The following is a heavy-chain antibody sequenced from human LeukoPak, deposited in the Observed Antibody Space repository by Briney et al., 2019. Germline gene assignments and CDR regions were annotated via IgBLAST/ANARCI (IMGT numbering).Heavy chain of an antibody. V-gene: IGHV1-69*05. J-gene: IGHJ4*02. CDR3: ARAGREMVELYYFDY. D-gene: IGHD5-24*01. CDR2: IIPIFGTA. CDR1: GGTFSSYA. Sequence: ASVKVSCKASGGTFSSYAISWVRQAPGQGLEWMGGIIPIFGTANYAQKFQGRVTITTDESTSTAYMELSSPRSEDTAVYYCARAGREMVELYYFDYWGQGTLVTVSS.